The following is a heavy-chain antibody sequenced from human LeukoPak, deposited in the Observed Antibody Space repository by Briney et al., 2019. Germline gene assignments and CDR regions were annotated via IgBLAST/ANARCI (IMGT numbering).Heavy chain of an antibody. V-gene: IGHV3-53*01. CDR1: GFTVSSNY. D-gene: IGHD3-10*01. Sequence: GGSLRLSCAASGFTVSSNYMSWVRQAPGKGLEWVSVIYSGGSTYYADSVKGRFTISRDNSKNTLYLQMNSLRAEDTAVYYCARALGLLSGDEYWGQGTLVTVSS. CDR2: IYSGGST. J-gene: IGHJ4*02. CDR3: ARALGLLSGDEY.